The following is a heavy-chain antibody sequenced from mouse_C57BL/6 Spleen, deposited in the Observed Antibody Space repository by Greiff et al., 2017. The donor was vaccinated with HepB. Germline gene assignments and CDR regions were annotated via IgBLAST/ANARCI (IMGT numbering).Heavy chain of an antibody. J-gene: IGHJ3*01. CDR2: ISSGGSYT. V-gene: IGHV5-6*01. CDR1: GFTFSSYG. Sequence: EVKLMESGGDLVKPGGSLKLSCAASGFTFSSYGMSWVRQTPDKRLEWVATISSGGSYTYYPDSVKGRFTISRDNAKNTLYLQMSSLKSEDTAMYYCAPYYGSSPAWFAYWGQGTLVTVSA. D-gene: IGHD1-1*01. CDR3: APYYGSSPAWFAY.